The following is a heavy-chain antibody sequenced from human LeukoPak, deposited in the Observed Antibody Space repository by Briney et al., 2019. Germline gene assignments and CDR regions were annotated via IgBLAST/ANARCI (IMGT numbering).Heavy chain of an antibody. CDR2: TIPIFGTA. CDR1: GGTFSSYA. D-gene: IGHD5-18*01. J-gene: IGHJ6*03. V-gene: IGHV1-69*05. Sequence: ASVKVSCKASGGTFSSYAISWVRQAPGQGLEWMGRTIPIFGTANYAQKFQGRVTITTDESTSTAYMELSSLRSEDTAVYYCAREAAMGDYYYYYMDVWGKGTTVTVSS. CDR3: AREAAMGDYYYYYMDV.